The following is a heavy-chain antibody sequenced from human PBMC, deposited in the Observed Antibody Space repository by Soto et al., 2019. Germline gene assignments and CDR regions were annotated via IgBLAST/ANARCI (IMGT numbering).Heavy chain of an antibody. CDR3: ARQRVLSTNMFITSFDP. Sequence: SETLSLTCSLSGGSINSSDHFWGWIRQTPGKGLGWIGSVYYTETTYYNPSLKSPVTISVETSRNTFSLKVNSVTAADTGIYYCARQRVLSTNMFITSFDPWGQGTLVTVSS. V-gene: IGHV4-39*01. CDR2: VYYTETT. J-gene: IGHJ5*02. D-gene: IGHD3-10*02. CDR1: GGSINSSDHF.